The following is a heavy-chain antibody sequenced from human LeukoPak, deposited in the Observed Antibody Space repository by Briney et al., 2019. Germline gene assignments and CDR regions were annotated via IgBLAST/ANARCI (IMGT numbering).Heavy chain of an antibody. V-gene: IGHV6-1*01. Sequence: SQTLSLTCAISGDIVSSNSAAWNWIRQSPSRVLEWLGRTYYRSKWYNDYAVSVKSRITINPDTSKNQFSLQLNSVTPEDTAVYYCARDPIMYSSSWYSGWYFDLWGRGTRVTVSS. CDR1: GDIVSSNSAA. D-gene: IGHD6-13*01. CDR2: TYYRSKWYN. J-gene: IGHJ2*01. CDR3: ARDPIMYSSSWYSGWYFDL.